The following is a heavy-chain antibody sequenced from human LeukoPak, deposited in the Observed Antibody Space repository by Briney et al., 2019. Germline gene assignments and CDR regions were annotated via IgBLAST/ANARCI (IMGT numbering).Heavy chain of an antibody. CDR1: GGSFSGYY. J-gene: IGHJ4*02. Sequence: NPSETLSLTCAVYGGSFSGYYWSWIRQPPGKGLEWIGEINHSGSATYNPSLKSRVIISVDTSKNQFSLKLSSVTAADTAVYYCARGTMVRGVIRHFDYWGQGTLVTVSS. D-gene: IGHD3-10*01. CDR2: INHSGSA. V-gene: IGHV4-34*01. CDR3: ARGTMVRGVIRHFDY.